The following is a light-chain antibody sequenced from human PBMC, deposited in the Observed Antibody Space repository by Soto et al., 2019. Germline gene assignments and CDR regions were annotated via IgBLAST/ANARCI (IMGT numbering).Light chain of an antibody. CDR2: NTN. J-gene: IGLJ1*01. Sequence: QSVLTQPPSASGTPGQRVTFSCSGSSSNIGSNTVSWYQQLPGTAPKLLIYNTNQRPSGVPDRFSGSKSGTSASLAIRGLQSEDEADYYCAAWDDSLIGVYVFGTGTKVIVL. V-gene: IGLV1-44*01. CDR3: AAWDDSLIGVYV. CDR1: SSNIGSNT.